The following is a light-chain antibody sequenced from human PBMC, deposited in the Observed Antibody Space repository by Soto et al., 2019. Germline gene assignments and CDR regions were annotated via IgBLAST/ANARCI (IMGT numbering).Light chain of an antibody. V-gene: IGLV1-40*01. CDR3: RPYDSSLSGPGG. CDR1: TSNLGAGYD. J-gene: IGLJ3*02. CDR2: ANT. Sequence: QSVLTQPPSVSGAPGQRVTISCNGSTSNLGAGYDVHWYQHLPGTAPKLLIYANTNRPSGVPDRFSGSKSGTSASRAITGLGAEVEADYYCRPYDSSLSGPGGFGGGTQLTVL.